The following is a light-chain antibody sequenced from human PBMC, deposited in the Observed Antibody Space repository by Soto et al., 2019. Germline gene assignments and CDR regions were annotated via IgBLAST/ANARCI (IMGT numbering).Light chain of an antibody. Sequence: EFVLTQSPGTLSLSPGERATLSCRASQSVSNNYLAWYQQKPGQAPRLLIFGSSDRATGIPDRFSDSGSGTDFTLTISRLEPEDFAVYYCQQYGNSPPYTFGQGTKLEIK. CDR1: QSVSNNY. CDR2: GSS. V-gene: IGKV3-20*01. CDR3: QQYGNSPPYT. J-gene: IGKJ2*01.